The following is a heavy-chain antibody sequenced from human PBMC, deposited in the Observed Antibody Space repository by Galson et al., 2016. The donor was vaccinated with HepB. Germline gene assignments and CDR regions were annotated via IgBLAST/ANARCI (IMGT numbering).Heavy chain of an antibody. CDR3: AHCKTGAVFGVVIDS. J-gene: IGHJ5*01. D-gene: IGHD3-3*01. V-gene: IGHV4-39*07. CDR2: IYWSGST. Sequence: SETLSLTCTVSGGSISRNYFNWGWIRQPPGKALEWIGSIYWSGSTYYNPSLKSRVTISVDTSKGLFSLNLMSVTVADTAVYYCAHCKTGAVFGVVIDSWSQGTLVTVSS. CDR1: GGSISRNYFN.